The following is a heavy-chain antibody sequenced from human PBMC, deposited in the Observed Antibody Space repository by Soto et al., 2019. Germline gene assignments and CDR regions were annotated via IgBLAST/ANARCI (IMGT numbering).Heavy chain of an antibody. V-gene: IGHV3-74*01. CDR3: ARADRGAFDL. CDR2: IHSDGSST. D-gene: IGHD1-26*01. Sequence: EVQLVESGGGLVRPGGSLRLSCAASGFTFSYYWMHWVRQAPGKGLVWVSRIHSDGSSTTYADFVKGRFIISRDNARNTVDLQMHSVRVEDRAVYYCARADRGAFDLWGQGTVVTVSS. J-gene: IGHJ3*01. CDR1: GFTFSYYW.